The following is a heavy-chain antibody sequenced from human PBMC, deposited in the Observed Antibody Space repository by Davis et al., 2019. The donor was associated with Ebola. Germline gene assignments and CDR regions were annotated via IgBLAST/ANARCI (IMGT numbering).Heavy chain of an antibody. CDR1: GGSFSGYY. J-gene: IGHJ4*02. D-gene: IGHD5-12*01. V-gene: IGHV4-34*01. CDR3: ARVYIVATIVDY. CDR2: INHSGIT. Sequence: MPSETLSLTCAVYGGSFSGYYWSWIRQPPGKGLEWIGEINHSGITNYNPSLKRRVTISVDKPKNQFSLKLSSVTAADTAVYYCARVYIVATIVDYWGQGTLVTVSS.